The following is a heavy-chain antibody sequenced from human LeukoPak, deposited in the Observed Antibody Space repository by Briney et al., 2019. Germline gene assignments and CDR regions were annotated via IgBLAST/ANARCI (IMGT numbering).Heavy chain of an antibody. J-gene: IGHJ4*02. D-gene: IGHD3-10*01. Sequence: SETLSLTCTVSGGSISSYYWSWIRQPPGKGLEWIGYIYYSGSTNYNPSLKSRVTMSVDTSKNQFSLKLSSVTAADTAVYYCARGGYYYGSGSYSGFGYWGQGTLVTVSS. CDR3: ARGGYYYGSGSYSGFGY. CDR2: IYYSGST. CDR1: GGSISSYY. V-gene: IGHV4-59*01.